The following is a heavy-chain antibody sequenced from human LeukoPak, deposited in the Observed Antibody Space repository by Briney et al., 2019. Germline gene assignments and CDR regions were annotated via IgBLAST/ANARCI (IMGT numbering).Heavy chain of an antibody. CDR3: ATQTYYDILTGSHGAFDI. V-gene: IGHV4-59*01. J-gene: IGHJ3*02. CDR2: IYYSGST. D-gene: IGHD3-9*01. Sequence: PSETLSLTCTVSGGSISSYYWSWIRQPPGKGLEWIGYIYYSGSTNYNPSLKSRVTISVDTSKNQFSLKLSSVTAADTAVYYCATQTYYDILTGSHGAFDIRGQGTMVTVSS. CDR1: GGSISSYY.